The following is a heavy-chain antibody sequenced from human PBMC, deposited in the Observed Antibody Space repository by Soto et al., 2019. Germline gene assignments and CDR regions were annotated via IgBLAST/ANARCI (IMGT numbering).Heavy chain of an antibody. J-gene: IGHJ3*02. CDR1: GGTFSSDA. CDR3: ARGRDGYNVEGFDI. V-gene: IGHV1-69*01. Sequence: QVQLVQSGAEVKKPGSSVKVSGKASGGTFSSDAINWGQQAPGQGLEWMGGTIPMFGTANYAQKSQGRGTITADESTSTAYKELSSLRSDDTAVYYCARGRDGYNVEGFDIWGQGTMVTVSS. CDR2: TIPMFGTA. D-gene: IGHD5-12*01.